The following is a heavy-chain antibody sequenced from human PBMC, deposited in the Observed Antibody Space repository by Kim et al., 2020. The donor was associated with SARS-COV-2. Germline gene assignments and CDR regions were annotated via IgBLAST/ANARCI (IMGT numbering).Heavy chain of an antibody. D-gene: IGHD3-22*01. CDR1: GYTFFSYF. J-gene: IGHJ4*02. Sequence: ASVKVSCKASGYTFFSYFIHCLRQAPGQRPAWMGWINNGNGNTKYSQKLQGRVTITRDTPANTVYMELSSLSSEDTAVYYCARAGGYNSSGYFYGAYRDWGQGTPVTVSS. V-gene: IGHV1-3*04. CDR3: ARAGGYNSSGYFYGAYRD. CDR2: INNGNGNT.